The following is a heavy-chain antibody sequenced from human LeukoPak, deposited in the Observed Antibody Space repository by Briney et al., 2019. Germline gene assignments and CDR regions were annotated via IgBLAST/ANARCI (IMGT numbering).Heavy chain of an antibody. D-gene: IGHD6-6*01. CDR2: IGSSSSSI. CDR3: AKRDSSSYNYYYYYGMDV. V-gene: IGHV3-21*01. CDR1: GFTFSSYS. Sequence: GGSLRLSCAASGFTFSSYSMNWVRQAPGKGLEWVSSIGSSSSSIYYADSVKGRFTISRDNAKNSLYLQMNSLRAGDTAVYYCAKRDSSSYNYYYYYGMDVWGQGTTVTVSS. J-gene: IGHJ6*02.